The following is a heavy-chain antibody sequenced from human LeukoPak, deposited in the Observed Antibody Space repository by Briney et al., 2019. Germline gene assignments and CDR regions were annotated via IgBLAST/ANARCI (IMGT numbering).Heavy chain of an antibody. V-gene: IGHV3-23*01. CDR2: ISGSGGST. J-gene: IGHJ4*02. CDR3: AKDDSSWMRVALDY. D-gene: IGHD6-13*01. Sequence: GGSLRLSCAASGFAFSSYAMSWVRQAPGKGLEWVSAISGSGGSTYYADSVKGRFTISRDNSKNTLYLQMNSLRAEDTAVYYCAKDDSSWMRVALDYWGQGTLVTVSS. CDR1: GFAFSSYA.